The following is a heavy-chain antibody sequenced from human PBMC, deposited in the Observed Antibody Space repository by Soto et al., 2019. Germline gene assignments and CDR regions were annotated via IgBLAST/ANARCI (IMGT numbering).Heavy chain of an antibody. CDR3: AREIQDGYNRNWFDP. CDR1: GYTFTGYY. V-gene: IGHV1-2*02. J-gene: IGHJ5*02. CDR2: INPNSGGT. Sequence: ASVKVSCKASGYTFTGYYMHWVRQAPGQGLEWMGWINPNSGGTNYAQKFQGRVTMTRDTSISTAYTELSRLRSDDTAVYYCAREIQDGYNRNWFDPWGQGTLVTVSS. D-gene: IGHD5-12*01.